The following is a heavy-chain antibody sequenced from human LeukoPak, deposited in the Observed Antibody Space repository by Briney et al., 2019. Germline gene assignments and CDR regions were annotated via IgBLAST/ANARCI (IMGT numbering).Heavy chain of an antibody. CDR1: GYSFTSNW. V-gene: IGHV5-51*01. J-gene: IGHJ4*02. D-gene: IGHD2-2*02. Sequence: GESLKISCKGSGYSFTSNWIGWVRQMSGKGLEWVGIINPGDSETRYSPSFQGQVSISVDKSISTAFLQWSSLKASDSAMYYCAIQGCIRVSCHTADFWGRGTLVTVSS. CDR3: AIQGCIRVSCHTADF. CDR2: INPGDSET.